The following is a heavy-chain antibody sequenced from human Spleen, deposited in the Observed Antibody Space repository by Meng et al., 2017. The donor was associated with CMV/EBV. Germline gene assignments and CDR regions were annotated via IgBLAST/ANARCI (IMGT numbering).Heavy chain of an antibody. CDR1: GFTVSSNY. V-gene: IGHV3-66*02. CDR3: ARAPQYDFWSGYYPGWYFDL. Sequence: GESLKISCAASGFTVSSNYMSWVRQAPGKGLEWVSVIYSGGSTYYADSVKGRFTISRDNSKNTLYLQMNSLRAEDTAVYYCARAPQYDFWSGYYPGWYFDLWGRGTLVTVSS. J-gene: IGHJ2*01. D-gene: IGHD3-3*01. CDR2: IYSGGST.